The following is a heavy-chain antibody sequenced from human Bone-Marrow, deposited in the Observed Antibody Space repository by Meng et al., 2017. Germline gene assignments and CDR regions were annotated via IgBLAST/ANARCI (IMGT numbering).Heavy chain of an antibody. CDR3: ARDEDISAAGKLFGDY. D-gene: IGHD6-13*01. CDR2: INPKSGDT. J-gene: IGHJ4*02. CDR1: GHTFPAYW. Sequence: QGHRSEVGVEVKKPGAPVKGSCKASGHTFPAYWQHWVRRAPGQGLEWMGRINPKSGDTHYAQRFQGRVTMTGDTSISTAYMELSGLRSDDTAMYYCARDEDISAAGKLFGDYWGQGTLVTVSS. V-gene: IGHV1-2*06.